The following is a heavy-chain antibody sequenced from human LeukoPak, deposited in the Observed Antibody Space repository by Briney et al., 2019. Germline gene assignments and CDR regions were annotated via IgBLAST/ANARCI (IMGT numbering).Heavy chain of an antibody. CDR2: ISSSGSTI. J-gene: IGHJ6*04. CDR1: GFTFSSYE. CDR3: GRDRKVPAAMYNYGMDV. V-gene: IGHV3-48*03. Sequence: GGSLRLSCAASGFTFSSYEMNWVRQAPGKGLEWVSYISSSGSTIYYADSVKGRFTISRDNAKNSLYLQMNSLRAGDTAVYYCGRDRKVPAAMYNYGMDVWGKGTTVTVSS. D-gene: IGHD2-2*01.